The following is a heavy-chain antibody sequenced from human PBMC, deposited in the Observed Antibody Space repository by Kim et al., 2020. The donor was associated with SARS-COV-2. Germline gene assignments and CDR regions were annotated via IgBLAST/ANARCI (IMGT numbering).Heavy chain of an antibody. Sequence: SETLSLTCTVSGGSISSYYWSWIRQPPGKGLEWIGYIYYSGSTNYNPSLKSRVTISVDTSKNQFSLKLSSMTAADTAVYYCARVTKRRDGYNFSWYFDLWGRGTLVTVSS. CDR3: ARVTKRRDGYNFSWYFDL. D-gene: IGHD5-12*01. CDR1: GGSISSYY. V-gene: IGHV4-59*01. J-gene: IGHJ2*01. CDR2: IYYSGST.